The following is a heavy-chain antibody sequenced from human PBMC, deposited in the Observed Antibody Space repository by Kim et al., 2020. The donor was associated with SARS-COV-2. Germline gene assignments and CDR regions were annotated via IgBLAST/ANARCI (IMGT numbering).Heavy chain of an antibody. D-gene: IGHD1-26*01. V-gene: IGHV4-59*09. CDR3: ARGWDDSVRAAFLDF. J-gene: IGHJ4*02. Sequence: PSLKRRVTMSVHTSKNQFSLKRSSMTAADTAVYYCARGWDDSVRAAFLDFWGQGTLVTVSS.